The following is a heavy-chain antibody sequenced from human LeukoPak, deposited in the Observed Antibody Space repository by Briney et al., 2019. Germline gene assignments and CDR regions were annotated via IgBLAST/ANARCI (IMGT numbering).Heavy chain of an antibody. D-gene: IGHD6-6*01. CDR2: IDHSGST. CDR3: ARGTYSSSSYWFDP. J-gene: IGHJ5*02. V-gene: IGHV4-38-2*02. CDR1: GYSISSGYY. Sequence: PSETLSLTCTVSGYSISSGYYWGWIRQPPGKGLEWIGSIDHSGSTYYNPSLKSRVTISVDTSKNQFSLKLSSVTAADTAVYYCARGTYSSSSYWFDPWGQGTLVTVSS.